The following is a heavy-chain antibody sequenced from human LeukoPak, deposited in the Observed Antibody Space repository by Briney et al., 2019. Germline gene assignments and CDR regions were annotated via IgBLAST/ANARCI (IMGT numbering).Heavy chain of an antibody. CDR3: AKELAGGVVLVYFDY. CDR2: ISASGGST. CDR1: GFAFSSHA. V-gene: IGHV3-23*01. D-gene: IGHD2-15*01. Sequence: PVGSLRLSCAASGFAFSSHAMSWVRQAPGKGLEWVSAISASGGSTYYADSVKGRFTISRDNSKNTLYLQMNSLRAEDTAVYYCAKELAGGVVLVYFDYWGQGTLVTVSS. J-gene: IGHJ4*02.